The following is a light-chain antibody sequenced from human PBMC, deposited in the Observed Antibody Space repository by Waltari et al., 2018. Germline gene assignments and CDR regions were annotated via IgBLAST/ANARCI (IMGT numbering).Light chain of an antibody. CDR2: QDR. J-gene: IGLJ2*01. V-gene: IGLV3-1*01. CDR1: NWANKS. CDR3: QVWDSSTYMV. Sequence: SYEVTQSPSMSVSPGPTARITCSGNNWANKSVGWYQQKPGQSPALVIYQDRKRPSGIPERFSGSNSGDTATLTISETQSMDEGDYFCQVWDSSTYMVFGGGTKLTVL.